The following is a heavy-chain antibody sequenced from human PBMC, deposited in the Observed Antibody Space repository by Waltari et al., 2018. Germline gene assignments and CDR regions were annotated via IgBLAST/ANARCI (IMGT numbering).Heavy chain of an antibody. J-gene: IGHJ5*02. V-gene: IGHV1-69*14. CDR2: IIPIFGTA. D-gene: IGHD2-21*01. CDR3: ARDRGPPEAYCGGDCENWFDP. CDR1: GGTFSSYA. Sequence: QVQLVQSGAEVKKPGSSVKVSCKASGGTFSSYAISWVRQAPGQGLEWMGGIIPIFGTANYAQKFQGRVTITADKSTSTAYMELSSLRSEDTAVYYCARDRGPPEAYCGGDCENWFDPWGQGTLVTVSS.